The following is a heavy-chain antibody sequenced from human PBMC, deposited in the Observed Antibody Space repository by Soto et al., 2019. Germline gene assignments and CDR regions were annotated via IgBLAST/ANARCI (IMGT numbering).Heavy chain of an antibody. CDR1: GFTLSSYW. CDR3: PRGHSPALDY. V-gene: IGHV3-74*01. Sequence: PGGSLRLSCAASGFTLSSYWMHWVRQTPGKGLVWVSYIYSDGSGTSYADSVKGRFTISRDNGKNTLYLQVNSLRVDDTAVYYYPRGHSPALDYWGQGTLVTVSS. J-gene: IGHJ4*02. CDR2: IYSDGSGT. D-gene: IGHD5-18*01.